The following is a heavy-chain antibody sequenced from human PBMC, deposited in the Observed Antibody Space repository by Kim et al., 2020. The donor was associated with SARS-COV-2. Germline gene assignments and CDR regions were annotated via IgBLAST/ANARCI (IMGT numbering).Heavy chain of an antibody. J-gene: IGHJ4*02. Sequence: QGRVTITRDTSASTAYMELSSLRSEDTAVYYCARGFSVITMIVVVTSFDYWGQGTLVTVSS. V-gene: IGHV1-3*01. D-gene: IGHD3-22*01. CDR3: ARGFSVITMIVVVTSFDY.